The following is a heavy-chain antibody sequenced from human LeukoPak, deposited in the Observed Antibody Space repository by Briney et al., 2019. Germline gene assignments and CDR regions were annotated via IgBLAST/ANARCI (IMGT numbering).Heavy chain of an antibody. J-gene: IGHJ5*02. CDR3: ASSALWFGNGGWFDP. Sequence: SETLSLTCAVYGGSFSGYYWSWIRQSPGKGLEWIGEINHSESANYNPPLKSRATISVDTSKNQFSLKLSSVTAADTAVYYCASSALWFGNGGWFDPWGQGTLVTVSS. V-gene: IGHV4-34*01. CDR2: INHSESA. CDR1: GGSFSGYY. D-gene: IGHD3-10*01.